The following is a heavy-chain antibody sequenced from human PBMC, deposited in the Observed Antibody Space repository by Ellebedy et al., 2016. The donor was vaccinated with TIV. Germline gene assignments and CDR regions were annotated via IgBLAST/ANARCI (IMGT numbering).Heavy chain of an antibody. D-gene: IGHD5-12*01. Sequence: GESLKISCAASGFTLSDHYMDWVRQAPGKGLEWVGRVRDRANSYTTEYAASVKGRFTISTDDSKNSLYLQMNSLRAEDTAVYYCARDRGYDTFDYWGQGILVTVSS. V-gene: IGHV3-72*01. CDR2: VRDRANSYTT. CDR3: ARDRGYDTFDY. CDR1: GFTLSDHY. J-gene: IGHJ4*02.